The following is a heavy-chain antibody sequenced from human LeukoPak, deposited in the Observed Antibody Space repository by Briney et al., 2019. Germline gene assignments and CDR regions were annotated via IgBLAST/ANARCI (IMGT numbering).Heavy chain of an antibody. CDR2: INPSGGST. Sequence: ASVKVSCKASGYTFTMYYMYWVRQAPGQGLEWMGIINPSGGSTSYAQNFQGRVTMTRDTSTSTVYIDLSSLRSEDTAVYYCARVHDYGDLRYLDYWGQGTLVTVSS. CDR3: ARVHDYGDLRYLDY. J-gene: IGHJ4*02. V-gene: IGHV1-46*01. D-gene: IGHD4-17*01. CDR1: GYTFTMYY.